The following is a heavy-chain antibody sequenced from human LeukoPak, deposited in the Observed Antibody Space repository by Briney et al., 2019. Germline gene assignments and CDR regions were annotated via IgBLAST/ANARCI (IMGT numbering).Heavy chain of an antibody. Sequence: GGSLRLSCAASGFTFSSYAMHWVRQAPGKGLEWVAVISYDGSNKYYADSVKGRLTISRDNSKNTLYLQMNSLRAEDTAVYYCARSRAGVWYFDYWGQGTLVTVSS. CDR1: GFTFSSYA. V-gene: IGHV3-30*04. J-gene: IGHJ4*02. CDR3: ARSRAGVWYFDY. D-gene: IGHD3-10*01. CDR2: ISYDGSNK.